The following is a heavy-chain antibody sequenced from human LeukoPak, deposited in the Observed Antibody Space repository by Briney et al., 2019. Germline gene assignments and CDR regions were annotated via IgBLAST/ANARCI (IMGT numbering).Heavy chain of an antibody. J-gene: IGHJ5*02. D-gene: IGHD3-9*01. CDR1: GFTFSDYY. CDR3: ARHRLVKRYFDWLLNWFDP. Sequence: GGSLRLSCAASGFTFSDYYMSWIRQAPGKGLEWVSSISSNSRTMYYADSVKGRFTISRDNAKNSLYLQMNSLRAEDTAVYYCARHRLVKRYFDWLLNWFDPWGQGTLVTVSS. V-gene: IGHV3-11*04. CDR2: ISSNSRTM.